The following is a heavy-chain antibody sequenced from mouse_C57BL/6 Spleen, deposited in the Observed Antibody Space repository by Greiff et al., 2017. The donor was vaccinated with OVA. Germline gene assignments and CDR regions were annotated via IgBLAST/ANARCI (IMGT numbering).Heavy chain of an antibody. CDR3: ARQEVSGTASSRGCSDY. CDR1: GYSFTDYN. Sequence: VQLKQSGPELVKPGASVKISCKASGYSFTDYNMNWVKQSNGKSLEWIGVINPNYGTTSYNQKFKGKATLTVDQSSSTAYMQLNSLTSEDSAVYYCARQEVSGTASSRGCSDYWGQGTTLTVSS. D-gene: IGHD1-1*01. J-gene: IGHJ2*01. V-gene: IGHV1-39*01. CDR2: INPNYGTT.